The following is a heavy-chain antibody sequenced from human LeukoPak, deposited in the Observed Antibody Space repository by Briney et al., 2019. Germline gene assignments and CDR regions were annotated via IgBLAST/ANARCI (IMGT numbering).Heavy chain of an antibody. CDR1: GGSISSYY. CDR2: IYYSGST. CDR3: ARVSYCSSTSCPHYFDY. Sequence: LETLSLTCTVSGGSISSYYWSWIRQPPGKGLEWIGYIYYSGSTNYNPSLKSRVTISVDTSKNQFSLKLSSVTAADTAVYSCARVSYCSSTSCPHYFDYWGQGTLVTVSS. D-gene: IGHD2-2*01. J-gene: IGHJ4*02. V-gene: IGHV4-59*01.